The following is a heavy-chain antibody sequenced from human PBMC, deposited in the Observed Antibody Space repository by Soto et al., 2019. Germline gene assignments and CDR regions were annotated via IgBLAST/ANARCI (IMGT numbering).Heavy chain of an antibody. Sequence: QLQLQESGPGLVKPSETLSLTCTVSGGSISSSSYYWGWIRQPPGKGLEWIGSIYYSGNTYYPPSLKIRVTISVDTSKNQFSLKLSSVTAADTAVYYCAREGGRYCTGGSCQVDYWGQGTLVTVSS. J-gene: IGHJ4*02. V-gene: IGHV4-39*02. CDR2: IYYSGNT. D-gene: IGHD2-15*01. CDR1: GGSISSSSYY. CDR3: AREGGRYCTGGSCQVDY.